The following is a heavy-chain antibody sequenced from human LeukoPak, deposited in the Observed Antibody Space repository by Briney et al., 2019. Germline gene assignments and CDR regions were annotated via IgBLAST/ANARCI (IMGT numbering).Heavy chain of an antibody. CDR2: INHSGST. CDR1: GGSFSGYY. CDR3: ARRRRSTYYYDSSGPPRGNWFDP. V-gene: IGHV4-34*01. Sequence: PSETLSLTCAVYGGSFSGYYWSWIRQPPGKGLEWIGEINHSGSTNYNPSLKSRVTISVDTSKNLFSLKLSSVTAADTAVYYCARRRRSTYYYDSSGPPRGNWFDPWGQGTLVTVSS. J-gene: IGHJ5*02. D-gene: IGHD3-22*01.